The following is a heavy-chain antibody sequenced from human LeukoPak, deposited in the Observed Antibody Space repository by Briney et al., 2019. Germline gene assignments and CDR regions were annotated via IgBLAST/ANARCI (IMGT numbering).Heavy chain of an antibody. D-gene: IGHD3-10*01. J-gene: IGHJ4*02. Sequence: GGSLRLSCAASGFTFSTYGMHWVRKAPGKGLEWVAVIWNDGSNKYYADSVKGRFTISRDNSKNTLYLQMNSLRAEDTAVYSCARASGPFDYWGQGTLVTISS. CDR2: IWNDGSNK. CDR1: GFTFSTYG. CDR3: ARASGPFDY. V-gene: IGHV3-33*01.